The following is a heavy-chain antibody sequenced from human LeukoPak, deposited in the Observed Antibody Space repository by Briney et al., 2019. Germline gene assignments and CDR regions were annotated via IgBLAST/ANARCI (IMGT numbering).Heavy chain of an antibody. Sequence: GGSLRLSCAASGFTFSSYSMSWVRLAPGKGLEWVANIKEVGTETYYVDSVKGRFTISRDNAKNSLYLQMNSLRVEDTAVYYCAKEGRSLQTYWGQGTLVTVSS. CDR1: GFTFSSYS. CDR2: IKEVGTET. J-gene: IGHJ4*02. V-gene: IGHV3-7*03. D-gene: IGHD5-24*01. CDR3: AKEGRSLQTY.